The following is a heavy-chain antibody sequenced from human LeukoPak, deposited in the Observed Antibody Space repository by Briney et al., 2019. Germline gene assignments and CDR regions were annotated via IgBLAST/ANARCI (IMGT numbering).Heavy chain of an antibody. Sequence: SVKVSCTASGGTFSSYAISWVRQAPGQGLEWMGGIIPIFGTANYAQKFQGRVTITADESTSTAYMELSSPRSEDTAVYYCARARITMVRGVNYPLFDYWGQGTLVTVSS. J-gene: IGHJ4*02. CDR3: ARARITMVRGVNYPLFDY. CDR1: GGTFSSYA. D-gene: IGHD3-10*01. CDR2: IIPIFGTA. V-gene: IGHV1-69*01.